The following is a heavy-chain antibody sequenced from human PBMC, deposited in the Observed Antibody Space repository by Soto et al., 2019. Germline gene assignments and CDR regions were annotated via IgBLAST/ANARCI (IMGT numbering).Heavy chain of an antibody. D-gene: IGHD4-4*01. Sequence: SENLPLTCTVSGGSISSSSYYWGWIRQPPGKGLEWIGSIYYSGSTYYNPSLKSRVTISLDTSKKQFSLKLSSVTAADTAVYYGARHDTHNMTVKGWGQGPLVTVAS. CDR1: GGSISSSSYY. CDR3: ARHDTHNMTVKG. CDR2: IYYSGST. J-gene: IGHJ4*02. V-gene: IGHV4-39*01.